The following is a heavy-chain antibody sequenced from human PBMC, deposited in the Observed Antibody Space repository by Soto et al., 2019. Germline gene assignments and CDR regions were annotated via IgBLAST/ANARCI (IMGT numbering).Heavy chain of an antibody. CDR1: GYTFTGYY. CDR3: ARAEYDSGSYSWIDY. D-gene: IGHD1-26*01. CDR2: INPNSGGT. Sequence: QVQLVQSGAEVKKPGASVKVSCKASGYTFTGYYMHWVRQAPGQGLEWMGWINPNSGGTNYAQKFQGWVTMTRDTSISTAYMEQSRLRSDDTAVYYCARAEYDSGSYSWIDYWGQGTLVTVSS. V-gene: IGHV1-2*04. J-gene: IGHJ4*02.